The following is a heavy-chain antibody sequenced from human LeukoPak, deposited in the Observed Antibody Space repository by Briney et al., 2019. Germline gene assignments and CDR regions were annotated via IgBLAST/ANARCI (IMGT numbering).Heavy chain of an antibody. Sequence: PGGSLRLPCAASGFTFSSYGMHWVRQAPGKGLEWVAVIWYDGSNKYYADSVKGRLTISGDNSKNTLYLQMNSLRAEDTAVYYCARDDSTNAFDIWGQGTMVTVSS. J-gene: IGHJ3*02. CDR2: IWYDGSNK. CDR3: ARDDSTNAFDI. CDR1: GFTFSSYG. D-gene: IGHD5/OR15-5a*01. V-gene: IGHV3-33*01.